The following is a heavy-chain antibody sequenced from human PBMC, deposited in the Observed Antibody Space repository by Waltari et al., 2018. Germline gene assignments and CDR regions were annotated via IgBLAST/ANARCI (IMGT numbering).Heavy chain of an antibody. J-gene: IGHJ3*02. CDR2: IYYSGST. V-gene: IGHV4-39*07. CDR1: GVSISSSSNY. D-gene: IGHD3-10*01. CDR3: ARVSMVQGNAFDI. Sequence: QLQLQESGPGLVKPSETLSLTCTFSGVSISSSSNYWGWIRQPPGKGLEWIGSIYYSGSTYYNPSLKSRVTISVDTSKKQFSLKLSSVTAADTAVYYCARVSMVQGNAFDIWGQGTMVTVSS.